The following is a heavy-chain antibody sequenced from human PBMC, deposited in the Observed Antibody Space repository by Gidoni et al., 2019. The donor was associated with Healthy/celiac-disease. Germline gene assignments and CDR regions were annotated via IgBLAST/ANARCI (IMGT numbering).Heavy chain of an antibody. CDR2: ISYDGDKK. CDR3: GKTSSDY. Sequence: QVQLVESGGGVVQPGRSRRISCAASGFTFSTYGMHWVRQAPGKGLEWVAAISYDGDKKYYADSVKGRFTISRDNSKNTLFLQMNSLRAEDTAVYYCGKTSSDYWGQGTLVTVSS. CDR1: GFTFSTYG. V-gene: IGHV3-30*03. J-gene: IGHJ4*02.